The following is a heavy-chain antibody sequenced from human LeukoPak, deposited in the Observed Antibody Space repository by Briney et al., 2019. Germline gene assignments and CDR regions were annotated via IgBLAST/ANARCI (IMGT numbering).Heavy chain of an antibody. V-gene: IGHV4-4*02. J-gene: IGHJ4*02. D-gene: IGHD6-25*01. CDR3: AREGGFYRPLDY. CDR2: VHLDGRT. CDR1: GGSVSSTNW. Sequence: MSSETLSLTCGVSGGSVSSTNWWPWIRQPPGKGLEWIGEVHLDGRTNFNPSLKSRLTMSVDLSENHVSLKLTSVTAADTAVYYCAREGGFYRPLDYSGQGTLVTVSS.